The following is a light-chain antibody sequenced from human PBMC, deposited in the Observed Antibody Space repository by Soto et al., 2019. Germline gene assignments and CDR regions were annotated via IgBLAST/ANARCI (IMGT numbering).Light chain of an antibody. Sequence: DIQMTQSPSTLSASVGDRVSINCRASQSISAWLAWYQQKPGKAPRLLIYKASTLEIGVPSRFSGSGSGTESTLTISSLQPDDVATYYCQQYNDYSWTFGQGTRLEIK. CDR2: KAS. CDR3: QQYNDYSWT. V-gene: IGKV1-5*03. J-gene: IGKJ5*01. CDR1: QSISAW.